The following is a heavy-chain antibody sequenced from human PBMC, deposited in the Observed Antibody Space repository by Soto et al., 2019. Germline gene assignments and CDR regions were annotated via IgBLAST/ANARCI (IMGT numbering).Heavy chain of an antibody. CDR1: GLSFTNYG. Sequence: GGSLRLSCAASGLSFTNYGMYWVLQAPGKGLEWVGIISYDGSNKYYGDSVKGRFTISRDNSKNTLYLQMNSLRGEDTAVYYCAKSDHSGNYFYYGMDVWGQGTTVTVSS. J-gene: IGHJ6*02. D-gene: IGHD1-26*01. CDR2: ISYDGSNK. CDR3: AKSDHSGNYFYYGMDV. V-gene: IGHV3-30*18.